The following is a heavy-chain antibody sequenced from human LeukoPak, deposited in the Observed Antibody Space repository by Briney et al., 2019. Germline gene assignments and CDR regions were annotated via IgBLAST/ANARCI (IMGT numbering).Heavy chain of an antibody. CDR1: GFTSSSYR. CDR2: INSDGSST. J-gene: IGHJ4*02. CDR3: ASFVGTNSDY. D-gene: IGHD1-1*01. V-gene: IGHV3-74*01. Sequence: GGSLRLSCPASGFTSSSYRMHSVRQAPGKGLVWVSRINSDGSSTSYADSVKGRFTISRDNAKKTLYLQMNSLRAEDTAVYYCASFVGTNSDYWGQGTLVTVSS.